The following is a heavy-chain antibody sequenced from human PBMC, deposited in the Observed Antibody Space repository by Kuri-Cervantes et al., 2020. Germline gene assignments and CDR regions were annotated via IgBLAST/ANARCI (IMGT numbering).Heavy chain of an antibody. V-gene: IGHV3-30-3*01. Sequence: SLMISCAASGFTFSSYAMHWVRQAPGKGLEWVAVISYDGSNKYYADSVKGRFTISRDNSKNTLYLQMNSLRAEDTAVYYCARDRTPHSSSWYPSTLPFDYWGQGTLVTVSS. CDR2: ISYDGSNK. J-gene: IGHJ4*02. CDR3: ARDRTPHSSSWYPSTLPFDY. CDR1: GFTFSSYA. D-gene: IGHD6-13*01.